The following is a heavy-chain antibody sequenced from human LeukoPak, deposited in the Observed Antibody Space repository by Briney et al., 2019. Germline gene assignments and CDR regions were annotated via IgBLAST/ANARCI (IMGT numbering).Heavy chain of an antibody. J-gene: IGHJ4*02. V-gene: IGHV4-39*01. CDR2: IYYSGST. CDR1: GGSISSSSYY. CDR3: ARHDYGDRFLPGYFDY. Sequence: PSETLSLTCTVSGGSISSSSYYWGWIRQPPGKGLEWIGSIYYSGSTYYNPSLESRVTISVDTSKNQFSLKLSSVTAADTAVYYCARHDYGDRFLPGYFDYWGQGTLVTVSS. D-gene: IGHD4-17*01.